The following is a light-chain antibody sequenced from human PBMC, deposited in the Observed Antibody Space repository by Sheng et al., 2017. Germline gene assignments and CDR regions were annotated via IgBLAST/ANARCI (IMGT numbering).Light chain of an antibody. Sequence: EIVLTQSPATLSLSPGERATLSCRASQSVSSYLAWYQQKPGRAPRLLIYDASNRATGIPARFSGSGSWDXLTLTISSLEPEDFAVYYCQQRSNWPYTFGQGTKLEIK. J-gene: IGKJ2*01. V-gene: IGKV3-11*01. CDR3: QQRSNWPYT. CDR1: QSVSSY. CDR2: DAS.